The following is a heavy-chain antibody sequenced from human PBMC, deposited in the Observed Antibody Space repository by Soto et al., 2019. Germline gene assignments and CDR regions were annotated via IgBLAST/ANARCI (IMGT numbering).Heavy chain of an antibody. Sequence: QVQLVQSGAEVKKPGSSVKVSCKASGGTFNSYSISWVRQAPGQGLEWMGGIIPIFGTANYAQKFQGRVTITADESTSTAYMELSSLRSEDTAVYYSAIEYSSSPPYYPIGYWGQGTLVTVSS. J-gene: IGHJ4*02. CDR3: AIEYSSSPPYYPIGY. V-gene: IGHV1-69*01. CDR2: IIPIFGTA. D-gene: IGHD6-6*01. CDR1: GGTFNSYS.